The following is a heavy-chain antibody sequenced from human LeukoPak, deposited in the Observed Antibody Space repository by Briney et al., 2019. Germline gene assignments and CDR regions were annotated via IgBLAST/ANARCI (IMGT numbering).Heavy chain of an antibody. V-gene: IGHV1-3*01. CDR1: GYTFTSYA. D-gene: IGHD2-2*01. CDR2: INAGNGNT. Sequence: ASVKVSCKASGYTFTSYAMHWVRQAPGQRLEWMGWINAGNGNTKYSQKFQGRVTITRDTSASTAYMELSSLRSEDTAVYYCARGYCSSTSCYGPSDYWGQGTLVTVSS. CDR3: ARGYCSSTSCYGPSDY. J-gene: IGHJ4*02.